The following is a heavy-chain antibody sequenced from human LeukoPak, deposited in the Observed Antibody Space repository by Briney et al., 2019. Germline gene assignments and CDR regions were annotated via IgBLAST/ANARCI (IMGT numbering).Heavy chain of an antibody. CDR1: SRSISSSSYY. Sequence: SVTLSLTCTVCSRSISSSSYYWRWIRQPPGKGLEWIWSIYYRASTYYDPSLKSRVTISVDTSKNQFSLKLSSVTAADTAVYYCAIVCAIFGVEPNFDYSGQRTLVTVSS. J-gene: IGHJ4*01. V-gene: IGHV4-39*07. D-gene: IGHD3-3*01. CDR3: AIVCAIFGVEPNFDY. CDR2: IYYRAST.